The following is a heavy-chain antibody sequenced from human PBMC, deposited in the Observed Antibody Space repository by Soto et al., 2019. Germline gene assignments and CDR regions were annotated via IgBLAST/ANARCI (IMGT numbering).Heavy chain of an antibody. CDR3: ARDGDPYYFDY. CDR2: ISTGNTYI. CDR1: GFTFSRYY. V-gene: IGHV3-21*01. J-gene: IGHJ4*02. Sequence: EVQLVESGGGLVKPGGTLRVSCAASGFTFSRYYMNWVRQAPGRGLQWVASISTGNTYIYYADSVKGRFTISRDNAKNLLYLHMNRLRAEDTAVYFCARDGDPYYFDYWGQGTLVTVSA. D-gene: IGHD2-21*02.